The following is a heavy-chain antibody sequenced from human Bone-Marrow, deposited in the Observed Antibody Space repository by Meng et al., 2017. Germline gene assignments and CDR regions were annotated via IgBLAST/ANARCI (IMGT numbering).Heavy chain of an antibody. CDR3: AKVGSSWYVYWFDP. CDR1: GFTFSSYG. Sequence: GESLKISCAASGFTFSSYGMHWVRQAPGKGLEWVAVIWYDGSNKYYADSVKGRFTISRDNSKNTLYLQMNSLRAEDTAVYYCAKVGSSWYVYWFDPWGQGTLVTVSS. CDR2: IWYDGSNK. D-gene: IGHD6-13*01. V-gene: IGHV3-33*06. J-gene: IGHJ5*02.